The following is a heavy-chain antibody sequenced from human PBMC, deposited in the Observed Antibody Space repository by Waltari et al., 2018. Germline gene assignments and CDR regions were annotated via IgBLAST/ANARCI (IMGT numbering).Heavy chain of an antibody. V-gene: IGHV3-66*02. CDR1: GFTVSSNY. CDR2: IYSGGST. CDR3: ARDSGSYSEIDDAFDI. J-gene: IGHJ3*02. D-gene: IGHD1-26*01. Sequence: EVQLVESGGGLVQPGGSLRLSCAASGFTVSSNYMSWVRQAPGKGLEWVSVIYSGGSTYYADSVKGRFTISRDNSKNTLYLQMNSLRAEDTAVYYCARDSGSYSEIDDAFDIWGQGTMVTVSS.